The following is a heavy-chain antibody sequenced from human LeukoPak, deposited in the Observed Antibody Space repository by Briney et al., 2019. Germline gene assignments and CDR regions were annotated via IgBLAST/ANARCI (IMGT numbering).Heavy chain of an antibody. V-gene: IGHV3-30-3*01. CDR3: ARDGDGYSFDY. J-gene: IGHJ4*02. D-gene: IGHD5-24*01. CDR1: GFTFSSYA. CDR2: ISYDGSNK. Sequence: HPGGSLRLSCAASGFTFSSYAMHWVRQAPGKGLEWVAVISYDGSNKYYADSVKGRFTISRDNSKNTLYLQMNSLRAEDTAEYYCARDGDGYSFDYWGQGTLVTVSS.